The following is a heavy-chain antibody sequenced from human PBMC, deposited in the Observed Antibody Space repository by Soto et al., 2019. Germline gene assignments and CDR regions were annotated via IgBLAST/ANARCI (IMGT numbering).Heavy chain of an antibody. CDR1: GYTFPNYG. V-gene: IGHV1-18*01. CDR2: ISAYNGNT. D-gene: IGHD5-18*01. Sequence: ASVKVSCKASGYTFPNYGISWVRQAPGQGLEWMGWISAYNGNTNYAQKLQGRVTMTTDTSTSTAYMELRSLRSDDTAVYYCARVPVLSYGALYYFDYWGQGTLVTVSS. CDR3: ARVPVLSYGALYYFDY. J-gene: IGHJ4*02.